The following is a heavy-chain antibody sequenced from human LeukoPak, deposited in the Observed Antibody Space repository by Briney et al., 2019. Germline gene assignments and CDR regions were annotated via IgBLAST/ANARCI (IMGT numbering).Heavy chain of an antibody. V-gene: IGHV3-33*01. CDR3: ARYNSGTIDY. Sequence: PGGSLRLSCAASGFTFSNYGMHWVRQAPGKGLEWVAVIWYDGSKKYYAESVKGRFTISRGNSKNTLYLQMDSLRAEDTAVYYCARYNSGTIDYWAQGTLVTVSS. CDR2: IWYDGSKK. CDR1: GFTFSNYG. J-gene: IGHJ4*02. D-gene: IGHD1-1*01.